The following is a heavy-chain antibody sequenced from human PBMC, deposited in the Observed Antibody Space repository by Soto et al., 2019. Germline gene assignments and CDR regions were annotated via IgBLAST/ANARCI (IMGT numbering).Heavy chain of an antibody. CDR3: ARQQQVTHDYYYHAMDV. J-gene: IGHJ6*02. CDR1: GASISSYH. D-gene: IGHD6-13*01. CDR2: IYYSGTT. V-gene: IGHV4-59*08. Sequence: QVQLQESGPGLVKTSETLSLPCTVSGASISSYHWSWIRQPPGKGLEWIGFIYYSGTTNYNPSLKCRVTITQDTSKTQASLKLSSVTAADPAVYYCARQQQVTHDYYYHAMDVWGQGTTVTVSS.